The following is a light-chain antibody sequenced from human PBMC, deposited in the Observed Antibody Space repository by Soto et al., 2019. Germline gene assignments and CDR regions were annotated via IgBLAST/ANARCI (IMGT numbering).Light chain of an antibody. Sequence: SYELTQPLSVSVALGQTARITCGGNNIGSKNVHCYQQKPCQAPVLVIYRDSNRPSGIPERFSGSNSGNTATLTISRAQAGDEADYYCQVWDSSTARVFGGGTKVTVL. CDR2: RDS. V-gene: IGLV3-9*01. CDR3: QVWDSSTARV. CDR1: NIGSKN. J-gene: IGLJ3*02.